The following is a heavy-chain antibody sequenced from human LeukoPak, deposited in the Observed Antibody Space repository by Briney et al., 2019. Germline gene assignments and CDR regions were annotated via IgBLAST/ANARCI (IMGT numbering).Heavy chain of an antibody. CDR2: ISAYNGNT. Sequence: ASVKVSCKASGYTFTSYGISWVRQAPGQGLEWMGWISAYNGNTNYAQKLQGRVTMTTDTSTSTAYMELRSLRSDDTAVYYCARDQHCSSTSCYDYWGQGTLVIFAS. CDR3: ARDQHCSSTSCYDY. J-gene: IGHJ4*02. V-gene: IGHV1-18*01. D-gene: IGHD2-2*01. CDR1: GYTFTSYG.